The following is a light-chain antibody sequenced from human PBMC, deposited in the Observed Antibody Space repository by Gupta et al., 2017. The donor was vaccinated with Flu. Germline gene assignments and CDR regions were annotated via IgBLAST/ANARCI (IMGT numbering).Light chain of an antibody. V-gene: IGLV8-61*01. J-gene: IGLJ3*02. Sequence: QTVVTQEPSFSVSPGGTVTLTCGLSSGSVSTSYYPSWYQQTPGQAPRTLIYNTYTLSSGVPDRFSGSILGNKAALTITGAQADDESDYYCVLYMGSGSWVFGGGTKLTVL. CDR1: SGSVSTSYY. CDR2: NTY. CDR3: VLYMGSGSWV.